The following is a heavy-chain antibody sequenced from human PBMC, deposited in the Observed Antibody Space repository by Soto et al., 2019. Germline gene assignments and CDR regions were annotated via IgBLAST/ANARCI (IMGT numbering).Heavy chain of an antibody. D-gene: IGHD2-8*01. J-gene: IGHJ6*02. Sequence: EVQLVESGGGLVQPGGSLRLSCAASGFTFRNNVMNWVRQAPGRGLEWVSAITDNGGSTYYADSVKGRCTISRDNSKNTLDLQMNSLRAEAPAVYYCAKEVYGAARGGMDVWGQGTTVTVSS. CDR3: AKEVYGAARGGMDV. V-gene: IGHV3-23*04. CDR2: ITDNGGST. CDR1: GFTFRNNV.